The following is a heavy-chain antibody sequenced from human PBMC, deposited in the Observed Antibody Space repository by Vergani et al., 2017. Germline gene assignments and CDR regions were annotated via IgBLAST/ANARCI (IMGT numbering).Heavy chain of an antibody. CDR1: GGSISSSSYY. CDR2: INYVGRT. Sequence: QLQLQESGPGLVKPSETLSLTCTVSGGSISSSSYYWGWIRQPPGKGLEWIGSINYVGRTYYIPSLQSRATVFVDTSKNQFSLKLSSVTAADTAVYYCARVTTIYYMDVWGKGTTVTVSS. D-gene: IGHD5-12*01. V-gene: IGHV4-39*02. J-gene: IGHJ6*03. CDR3: ARVTTIYYMDV.